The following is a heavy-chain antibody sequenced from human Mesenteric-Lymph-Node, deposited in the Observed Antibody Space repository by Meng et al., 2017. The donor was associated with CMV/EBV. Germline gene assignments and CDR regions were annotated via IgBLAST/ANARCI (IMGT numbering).Heavy chain of an antibody. Sequence: KVSCKGSGYSFTSYWIGWVRQMPGKGLEWMGIIYPGDSDTRYSPSFQGQVTNSADKSISTAYLQWSSLKASDTAMYYCMVYAITWYWGQGTLVTVSS. J-gene: IGHJ4*02. V-gene: IGHV5-51*01. CDR2: IYPGDSDT. D-gene: IGHD2-8*01. CDR1: GYSFTSYW. CDR3: MVYAITWY.